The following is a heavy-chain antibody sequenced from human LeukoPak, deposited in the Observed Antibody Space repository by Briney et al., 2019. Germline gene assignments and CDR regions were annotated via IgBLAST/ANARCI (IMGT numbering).Heavy chain of an antibody. D-gene: IGHD6-13*01. CDR3: AKDPTTYTSWFDP. CDR1: GFTFSSYG. V-gene: IGHV3-30*02. J-gene: IGHJ5*02. CDR2: IRYDGSNK. Sequence: GGSLRLSCAASGFTFSSYGMHWVRQAPSKGLEWVAFIRYDGSNKYYADFVKGRFTISRDNSKNTLYLQMNSLRAEDTAVYYCAKDPTTYTSWFDPWGQGTLVTVSS.